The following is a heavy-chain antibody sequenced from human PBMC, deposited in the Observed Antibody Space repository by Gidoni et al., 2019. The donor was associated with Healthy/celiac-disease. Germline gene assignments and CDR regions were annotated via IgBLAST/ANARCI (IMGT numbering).Heavy chain of an antibody. V-gene: IGHV4-59*01. CDR3: ARTYYDFWGSPYYYGMDV. D-gene: IGHD3-3*01. Sequence: QVQLQESGPGLVKPSETLSLTCTVSGGSISSYYWSWIRQPPGKGLEWIGYIYYSGSTNYNPSLKSRVTISVDTSKNQFSLKLSSVTAADTAVYYCARTYYDFWGSPYYYGMDVWGQGTTVTVSS. CDR1: GGSISSYY. J-gene: IGHJ6*02. CDR2: IYYSGST.